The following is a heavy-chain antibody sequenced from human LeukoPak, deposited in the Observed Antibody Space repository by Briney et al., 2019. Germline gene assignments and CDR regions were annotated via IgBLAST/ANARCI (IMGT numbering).Heavy chain of an antibody. V-gene: IGHV1-69*04. CDR2: IIPILGIA. CDR3: ARAKDAVAAMGIDY. Sequence: ASVKVSCKASGGTLSSYAISWVRQAPGQGLEWMGRIIPILGIANYAQKFQGRVTITADKSTSTAYMELSSLRSEDTAVYYCARAKDAVAAMGIDYWGQGTLVTVSS. J-gene: IGHJ4*02. CDR1: GGTLSSYA. D-gene: IGHD2-15*01.